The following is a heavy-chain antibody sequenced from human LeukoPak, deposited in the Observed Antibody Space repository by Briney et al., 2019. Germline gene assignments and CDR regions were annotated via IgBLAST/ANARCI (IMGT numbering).Heavy chain of an antibody. J-gene: IGHJ4*02. V-gene: IGHV4-39*01. D-gene: IGHD3-9*01. Sequence: SETLSLXCTVSGGSISSSSYYWGWIRQPPGKGLEWIGSIYYSGSTYYNPSLKSRVTISVDTSKNQFSLKLSSVTAADTAVYYCARHYYDILTGPEYYFDYWGQGTLVTVSS. CDR3: ARHYYDILTGPEYYFDY. CDR2: IYYSGST. CDR1: GGSISSSSYY.